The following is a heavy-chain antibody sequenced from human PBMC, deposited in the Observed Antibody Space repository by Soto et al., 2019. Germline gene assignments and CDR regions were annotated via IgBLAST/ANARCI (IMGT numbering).Heavy chain of an antibody. CDR2: IFYSGST. CDR3: AKDSGYNYGYFRWFDP. V-gene: IGHV4-59*01. Sequence: SETLSLTCTGSGGSISTYYWSWIRQPPGRGLEWIGHIFYSGSTNYNPALKSRVTISVDTSKSQFSLKLSSVTAADTAVYYCAKDSGYNYGYFRWFDPWGQGTLVTVS. J-gene: IGHJ5*02. D-gene: IGHD5-18*01. CDR1: GGSISTYY.